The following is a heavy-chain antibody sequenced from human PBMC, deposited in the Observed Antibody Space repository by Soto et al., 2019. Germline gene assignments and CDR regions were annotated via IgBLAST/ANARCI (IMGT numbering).Heavy chain of an antibody. CDR2: INAGNGDS. Sequence: ASVKVSCKASEYTFSSYTLHWVRQAPGQRLECMVWINAGNGDSKYSQKFQGRVSISRDTSASTASMELSSLTSEHTAVYYCARELQGLYYFDYWGQGTLVTVSS. D-gene: IGHD4-4*01. J-gene: IGHJ4*02. CDR1: EYTFSSYT. CDR3: ARELQGLYYFDY. V-gene: IGHV1-3*01.